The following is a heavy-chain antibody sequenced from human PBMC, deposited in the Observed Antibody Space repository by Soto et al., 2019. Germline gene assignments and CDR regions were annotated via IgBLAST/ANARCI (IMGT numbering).Heavy chain of an antibody. CDR3: AKAGTHSYFDY. J-gene: IGHJ4*02. Sequence: GGSLRLSCAASGFTFSIYAMNWVRQAPGKGLEWVSALSASGGSTYYADSVKGRFNISRDNSKNTLYLQMNSLRAEDTAVYYCAKAGTHSYFDYWGQGTLVTVSS. CDR1: GFTFSIYA. V-gene: IGHV3-23*01. CDR2: LSASGGST. D-gene: IGHD1-1*01.